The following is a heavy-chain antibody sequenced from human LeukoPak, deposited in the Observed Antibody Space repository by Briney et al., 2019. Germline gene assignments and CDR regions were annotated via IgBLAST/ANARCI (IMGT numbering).Heavy chain of an antibody. CDR1: GFTFSRYY. J-gene: IGHJ4*02. Sequence: GGSLRLSCAASGFTFSRYYMHWVRQAPGKGLVWVSRINSDGSSTTYADSVKGRFTISRDNAKNTLYLQMNSLKVEDTAVYYCARGSFYSRCSSTSCYTLDYWGQGTLVTVSS. D-gene: IGHD2-2*02. CDR2: INSDGSST. CDR3: ARGSFYSRCSSTSCYTLDY. V-gene: IGHV3-74*01.